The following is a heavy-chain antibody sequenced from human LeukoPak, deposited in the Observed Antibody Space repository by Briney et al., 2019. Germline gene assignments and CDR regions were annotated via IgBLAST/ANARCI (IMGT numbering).Heavy chain of an antibody. D-gene: IGHD4-17*01. Sequence: PGGSWRPSWEPSGLTLSSKRITWVRQPQGKGLEWVSSISSSSSYIYYADSVKGRFTISRDNAKNSLYLQMNSLRAEDTAVYYCARDSLGTTADWGQGTLVTVSS. J-gene: IGHJ4*02. CDR2: ISSSSSYI. CDR3: ARDSLGTTAD. CDR1: GLTLSSKR. V-gene: IGHV3-21*01.